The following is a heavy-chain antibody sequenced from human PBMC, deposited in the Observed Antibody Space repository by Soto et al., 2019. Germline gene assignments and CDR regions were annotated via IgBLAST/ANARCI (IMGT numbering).Heavy chain of an antibody. D-gene: IGHD3-16*02. CDR3: AKSAPSDYVWGSYRYSDY. CDR2: ISGSGGST. V-gene: IGHV3-23*01. CDR1: GFTVSSYA. J-gene: IGHJ4*02. Sequence: XGSRCLSSEASGFTVSSYAMSWVRQAPGKGLDWVSAISGSGGSTYYADSVKGRFTISRDNSKSTLYLQMNSLRAEDTAVYYCAKSAPSDYVWGSYRYSDYWGQGSLVTVSS.